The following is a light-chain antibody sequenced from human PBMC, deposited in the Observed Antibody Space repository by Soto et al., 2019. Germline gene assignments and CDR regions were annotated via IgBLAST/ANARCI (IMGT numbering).Light chain of an antibody. CDR2: GVS. CDR1: RSDIGSYNY. V-gene: IGLV2-14*01. J-gene: IGLJ1*01. CDR3: ISYTGSSTSYD. Sequence: QSMLTQPASVSGSPGQSITISCSGTRSDIGSYNYVAWYQQFPGKTPKILIYGVSNRPSGVSSRFSGSKSGNTASLTISGLQAEDEADYYCISYTGSSTSYDFGSGTKVTVL.